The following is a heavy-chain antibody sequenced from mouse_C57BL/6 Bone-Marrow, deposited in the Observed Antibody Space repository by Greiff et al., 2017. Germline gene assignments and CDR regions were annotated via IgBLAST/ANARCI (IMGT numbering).Heavy chain of an antibody. CDR2: IWSGGST. V-gene: IGHV2-4*01. J-gene: IGHJ1*03. Sequence: QVQLKESGPGLVQPSQSLSITCTVSGFSFTSYGVPWVRQTPGKGLEWLGVIWSGGSTDYNAAFISRLSISKDNSKRQVFFKMNSLQADDTAIYYCAKRGGSYWYFDVWGTGTTVTVSS. CDR1: GFSFTSYG. CDR3: AKRGGSYWYFDV.